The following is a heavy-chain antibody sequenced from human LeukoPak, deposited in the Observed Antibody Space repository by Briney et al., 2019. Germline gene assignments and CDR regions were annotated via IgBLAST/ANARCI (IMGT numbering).Heavy chain of an antibody. J-gene: IGHJ4*02. Sequence: SETLSLTCTVSGGSISSYYWSWIRQPPGKGLEWIGSIYYSGSTYYNPSLKSRVTISVDTSKNQFSLKLSSVTAADTAVYYCARVPGLHLDYWGQGTLVTVSS. CDR1: GGSISSYY. D-gene: IGHD4-11*01. CDR3: ARVPGLHLDY. V-gene: IGHV4-59*12. CDR2: IYYSGST.